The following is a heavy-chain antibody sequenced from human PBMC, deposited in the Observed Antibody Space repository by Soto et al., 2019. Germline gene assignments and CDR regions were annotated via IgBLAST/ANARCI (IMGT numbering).Heavy chain of an antibody. V-gene: IGHV1-3*01. Sequence: ASVKVSCKASGYTFTSYAVHWVRQAPGQRLEWMGWINAGNGNTKYSQKFQGRVTITGDTSASTAYMELSSLRSEDTAVYYCARMGDQYYYYGMDVWGQGTTVTVSS. CDR2: INAGNGNT. D-gene: IGHD3-16*01. CDR1: GYTFTSYA. J-gene: IGHJ6*02. CDR3: ARMGDQYYYYGMDV.